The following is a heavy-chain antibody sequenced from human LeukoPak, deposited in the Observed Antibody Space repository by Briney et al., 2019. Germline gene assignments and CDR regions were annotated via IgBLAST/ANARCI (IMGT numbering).Heavy chain of an antibody. CDR3: ARLGSYSDH. CDR1: DVSINSYY. Sequence: SETLSLTCRASDVSINSYYWSWIRQPPGKGLEWIGYIHSSGATHYNPSLKSRVTTSLDTSKNQFSMKLSSVTAADTAVYYCARLGSYSDHWGQGTLVTVSS. J-gene: IGHJ5*02. V-gene: IGHV4-4*09. D-gene: IGHD1-26*01. CDR2: IHSSGAT.